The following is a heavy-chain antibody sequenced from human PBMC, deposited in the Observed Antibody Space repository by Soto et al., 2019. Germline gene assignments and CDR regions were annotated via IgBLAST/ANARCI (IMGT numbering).Heavy chain of an antibody. CDR2: IYPGDSNI. V-gene: IGHV5-51*01. J-gene: IGHJ4*02. D-gene: IGHD6-6*01. Sequence: VESLKIACKGSGYIFSSHWICWVLEMPVKGLEWMGIIYPGDSNIRYSPSFEGQIDMSADRPINTAYLRLSSLKASDTATYYCARHLDEYSSASGFDYWGQGTLVTVSS. CDR1: GYIFSSHW. CDR3: ARHLDEYSSASGFDY.